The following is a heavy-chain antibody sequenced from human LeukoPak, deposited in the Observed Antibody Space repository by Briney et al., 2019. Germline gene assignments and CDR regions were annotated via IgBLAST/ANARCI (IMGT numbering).Heavy chain of an antibody. V-gene: IGHV4-59*01. CDR2: IYYSGST. J-gene: IGHJ4*02. Sequence: PSETLSLTCTVSGGSISSYYWSWIRQPPGKGLEWIGYIYYSGSTNYNPSLKSQLTISVDTSKNQFSLKLNSVTAADTAVYYCARGRGQWLPEFDYWGQGTLVTVSS. CDR1: GGSISSYY. CDR3: ARGRGQWLPEFDY. D-gene: IGHD6-19*01.